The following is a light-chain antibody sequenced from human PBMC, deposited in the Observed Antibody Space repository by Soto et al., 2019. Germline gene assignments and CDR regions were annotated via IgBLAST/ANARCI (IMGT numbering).Light chain of an antibody. V-gene: IGKV1-5*03. J-gene: IGKJ1*01. CDR2: KAS. CDR1: QTISSW. CDR3: QLYNSYSEA. Sequence: DIQMTQSPSTLSGSVGDRVTITCRASQTISSWLAWYQQKPGKAPKLLFYKASTLKSGVPSWFSGSGSGTEFTLTNSRLQPDDFSPYLGQLYNSYSEAFGQVTKVELK.